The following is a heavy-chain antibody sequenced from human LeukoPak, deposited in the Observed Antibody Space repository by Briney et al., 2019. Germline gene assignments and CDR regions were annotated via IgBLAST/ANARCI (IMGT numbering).Heavy chain of an antibody. CDR2: ISNDGTHK. CDR3: AKDVVRGVMWYFDY. Sequence: PGGSLRLSCAASGFTFSNYGMYWVRQAPGKGLEWVALISNDGTHKYYADSVKGRFTISRDNSKNTLYLQMNSLRAEDTAVYYCAKDVVRGVMWYFDYWGQGTLVTVSS. V-gene: IGHV3-30*18. J-gene: IGHJ4*02. D-gene: IGHD3-10*01. CDR1: GFTFSNYG.